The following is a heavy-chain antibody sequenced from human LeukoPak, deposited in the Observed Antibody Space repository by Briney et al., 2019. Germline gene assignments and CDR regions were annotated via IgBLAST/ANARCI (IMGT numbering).Heavy chain of an antibody. V-gene: IGHV3-30*04. CDR2: ISYDGSNK. D-gene: IGHD3-10*01. Sequence: GRSLRLSCAASGFTFSSYAMHWVRQAPGKGREGVAVISYDGSNKYYADSVKGRFTISRDNSKNTLYLQMNSLRAEDTAVYYCARERYSGSYSIAFDYGGQGTLVTVSS. CDR1: GFTFSSYA. CDR3: ARERYSGSYSIAFDY. J-gene: IGHJ4*02.